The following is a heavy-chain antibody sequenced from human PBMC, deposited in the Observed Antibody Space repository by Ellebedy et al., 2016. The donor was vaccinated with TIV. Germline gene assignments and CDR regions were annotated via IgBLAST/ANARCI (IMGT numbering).Heavy chain of an antibody. D-gene: IGHD3-22*01. CDR3: ARLALDDSSGFMYYGMDV. CDR1: GFTFSDYY. CDR2: ISSSSSYT. V-gene: IGHV3-11*06. Sequence: GESLKISCAASGFTFSDYYMSWIRQAPGKGLEWVSYISSSSSYTNYADSVKGRFTISRDNAKNSLYLQMNSLRAEDTAVYYCARLALDDSSGFMYYGMDVWGQGTTVTVSS. J-gene: IGHJ6*02.